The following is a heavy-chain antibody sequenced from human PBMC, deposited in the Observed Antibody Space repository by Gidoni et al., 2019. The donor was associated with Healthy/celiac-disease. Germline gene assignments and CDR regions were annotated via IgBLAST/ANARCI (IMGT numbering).Heavy chain of an antibody. J-gene: IGHJ3*02. CDR2: ISYSGST. CDR3: ARGLHLYSSSPDAFDI. CDR1: GSSIHSSSYY. Sequence: QLQLQQSGPGLVKPSETLSLTCPVSGSSIHSSSYYWGWIRQPPGKGLAWIWSISYSGSTYYNPSLKSRVTISVDTSKNQFSLKLSSVTAADTAVYYCARGLHLYSSSPDAFDIWGQGTMVTVSS. V-gene: IGHV4-39*07. D-gene: IGHD6-6*01.